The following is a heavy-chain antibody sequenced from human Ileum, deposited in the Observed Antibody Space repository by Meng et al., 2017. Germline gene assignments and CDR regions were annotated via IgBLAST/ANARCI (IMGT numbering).Heavy chain of an antibody. Sequence: GGSLRLSCVASEFTFRNYWMTWVRQTPGKGLEWVANIKQDESQKYYVDSVKGRFTISRDNSRNSLYLEMNSLRAEDTGVYYCASPLDGYSSSWYSLYYWGQGTLVTVSS. D-gene: IGHD6-13*01. J-gene: IGHJ4*01. CDR3: ASPLDGYSSSWYSLYY. CDR1: EFTFRNYW. V-gene: IGHV3-7*01. CDR2: IKQDESQK.